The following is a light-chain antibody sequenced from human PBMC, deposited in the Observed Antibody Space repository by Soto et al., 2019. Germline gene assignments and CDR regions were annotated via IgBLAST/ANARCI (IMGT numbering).Light chain of an antibody. Sequence: QSALTQPASVSGSRGQSITISCTGTSSDVGGYNYVSWYQQHPGKAPKFMIYDVSSRPSGVSNRFSGSKSGNTASLTISGLQAEDEADYYCCSYTTSNSRQIVFGTGTKVTVL. V-gene: IGLV2-14*03. CDR1: SSDVGGYNY. CDR2: DVS. CDR3: CSYTTSNSRQIV. J-gene: IGLJ1*01.